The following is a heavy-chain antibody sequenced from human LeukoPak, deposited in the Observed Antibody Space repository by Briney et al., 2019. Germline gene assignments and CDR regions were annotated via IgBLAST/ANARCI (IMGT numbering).Heavy chain of an antibody. D-gene: IGHD1-1*01. CDR1: GGSFSGYY. Sequence: PSETLSLTCAVYGGSFSGYYWSWIRQPPGKGLEWIGEINHSGSTNYNPSLKSRVTISVDTSKNQFSLKLSSVTAADTAVHYCARKGDWNHLGLRRKNFDYWGQGTLVTVSS. J-gene: IGHJ4*02. CDR2: INHSGST. CDR3: ARKGDWNHLGLRRKNFDY. V-gene: IGHV4-34*01.